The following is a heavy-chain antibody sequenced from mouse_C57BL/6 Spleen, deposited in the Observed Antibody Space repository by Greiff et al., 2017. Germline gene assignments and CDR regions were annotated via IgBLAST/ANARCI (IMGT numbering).Heavy chain of an antibody. V-gene: IGHV1-69*01. D-gene: IGHD3-2*02. Sequence: QVQLQQPGAELVMPGASVKLSCKASGYTFTSYWMHWVKQRPGQGLEWIGEIDPSDSYTNYNQKFKGKSTLTVDKSSSTAYMQLSSLTSEDSAVFYCERSGPPPRLRGFFDYWGQGTTLTVSS. J-gene: IGHJ2*01. CDR3: ERSGPPPRLRGFFDY. CDR2: IDPSDSYT. CDR1: GYTFTSYW.